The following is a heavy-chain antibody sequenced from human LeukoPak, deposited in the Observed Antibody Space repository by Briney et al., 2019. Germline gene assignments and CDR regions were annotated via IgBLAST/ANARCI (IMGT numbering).Heavy chain of an antibody. CDR1: GGSISSHY. D-gene: IGHD1-26*01. CDR2: MHYRGNT. Sequence: PSETLSLTCTVSGGSISSHYWSWIRQSPGKGLEWIGFMHYRGNTNSNPSLRSRVTISMDTSKNQFSLKMSSVTAADTAVYYCARDSPFEWDVFRDSFDIWGQGTVVTVSS. V-gene: IGHV4-59*11. J-gene: IGHJ3*02. CDR3: ARDSPFEWDVFRDSFDI.